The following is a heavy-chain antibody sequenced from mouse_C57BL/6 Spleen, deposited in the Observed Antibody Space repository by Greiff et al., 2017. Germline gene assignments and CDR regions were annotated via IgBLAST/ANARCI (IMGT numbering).Heavy chain of an antibody. Sequence: VQLKESVAELVRPGASVKLSCTASGFNIKNTYMHWVKQRPEQGLEWIGRIDPANGNTKYAPKFQGKATITADTSSNTAYLQLSSLTSEDTAIYYCASDYGSSYYVGFDVWGTGTTVTVSS. V-gene: IGHV14-3*01. D-gene: IGHD1-1*01. CDR1: GFNIKNTY. CDR2: IDPANGNT. J-gene: IGHJ1*03. CDR3: ASDYGSSYYVGFDV.